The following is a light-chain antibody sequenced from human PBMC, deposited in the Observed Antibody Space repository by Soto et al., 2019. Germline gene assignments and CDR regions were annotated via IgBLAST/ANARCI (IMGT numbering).Light chain of an antibody. J-gene: IGKJ1*01. CDR3: QQYGSSPRT. CDR2: GAS. Sequence: EIVLTQFPGTLSLSPGERATLSCRASQSVSSNYLAWYQQKPGQAPRLLIYGASRRATGIPDRFSGNGSGTAFTLTISRLEPADFAVYYCQQYGSSPRTFGQGTKVEIK. CDR1: QSVSSNY. V-gene: IGKV3-20*01.